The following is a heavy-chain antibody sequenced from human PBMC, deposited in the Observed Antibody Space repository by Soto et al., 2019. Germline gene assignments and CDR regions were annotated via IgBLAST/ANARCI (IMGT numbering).Heavy chain of an antibody. V-gene: IGHV4-34*01. Sequence: PSETLSLTCAVYGGSFSGYYWSWIRQPPGKGLEWIGEINHSGSTNYNPSLKSRVTISVDTSKNQFSLKLSSVTAADTAVYYCARGRFPIVVVPAAIRFGYYGMDVWGQGTTVTV. CDR2: INHSGST. CDR1: GGSFSGYY. D-gene: IGHD2-2*02. CDR3: ARGRFPIVVVPAAIRFGYYGMDV. J-gene: IGHJ6*02.